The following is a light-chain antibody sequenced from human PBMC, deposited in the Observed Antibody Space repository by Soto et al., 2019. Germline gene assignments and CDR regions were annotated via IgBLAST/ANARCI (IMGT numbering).Light chain of an antibody. CDR1: SSDVGGYNY. J-gene: IGLJ1*01. Sequence: ALTQPASVSGSPGQSITISCTGTSSDVGGYNYVSWYQQHPGKAPKLMIYDVSNRPSGVSNRFSGSKSGNTASLTISGLQAEDEADYYCSSYTSSSTLAFGTGTKVT. CDR2: DVS. CDR3: SSYTSSSTLA. V-gene: IGLV2-14*01.